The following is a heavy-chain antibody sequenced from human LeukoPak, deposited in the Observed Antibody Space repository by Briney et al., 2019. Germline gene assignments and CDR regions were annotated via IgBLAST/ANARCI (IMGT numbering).Heavy chain of an antibody. CDR1: GFTFSNYD. J-gene: IGHJ5*02. CDR3: AKDLSRAVAADWFDP. V-gene: IGHV3-23*01. CDR2: ISDSGGST. Sequence: WGSLTLSCAASGFTFSNYDMSWVRQAPGKGLEWVSSISDSGGSTYYADSVKGRFTISRDNSKNTLYLQMTNLRAADTAVYYCAKDLSRAVAADWFDPWDQGSLVTVSS. D-gene: IGHD6-19*01.